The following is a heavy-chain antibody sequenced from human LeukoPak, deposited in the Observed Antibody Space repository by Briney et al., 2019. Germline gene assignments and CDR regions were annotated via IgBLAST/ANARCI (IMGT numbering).Heavy chain of an antibody. CDR3: TRDRGAYNLYDY. D-gene: IGHD1-1*01. CDR2: IRSKAYGETA. CDR1: GFTFGDYA. J-gene: IGHJ4*02. Sequence: GGSLRLSCTASGFTFGDYAMSWIRQAPGKGLEWVGFIRSKAYGETADYAASVKGRFTISRDGSKAVAYLQMNSLKTEDTAVYHCTRDRGAYNLYDYWGQGTLVTVSS. V-gene: IGHV3-49*01.